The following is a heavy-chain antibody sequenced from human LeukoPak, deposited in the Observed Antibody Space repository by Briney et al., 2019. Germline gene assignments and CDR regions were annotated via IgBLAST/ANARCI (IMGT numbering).Heavy chain of an antibody. Sequence: SETLFLTCSVSGGSIAGSSDYWGWIRQPPGKGLEWVGSVYYTGITDYNPSLQSRATIFVDTSENKFSLNLTSVTAADTAVYYCARRSIAAAVDYWGRGTLVTVSS. J-gene: IGHJ4*02. D-gene: IGHD6-13*01. CDR1: GGSIAGSSDY. CDR2: VYYTGIT. V-gene: IGHV4-39*01. CDR3: ARRSIAAAVDY.